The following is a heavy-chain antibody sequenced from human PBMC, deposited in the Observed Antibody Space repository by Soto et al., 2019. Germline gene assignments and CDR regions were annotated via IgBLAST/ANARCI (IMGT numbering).Heavy chain of an antibody. CDR1: GFTFSSYA. CDR3: AKDWFGFNDFWSGYYSYYYYYGMDV. CDR2: ISGSGGST. V-gene: IGHV3-23*01. Sequence: VGSLSLSCAASGFTFSSYAMSWVRQAPGKGLEWVSAISGSGGSTYYADSVKGRFTISRDNSRNTLYLQMNSLRAEDTAVYYCAKDWFGFNDFWSGYYSYYYYYGMDVWGQGTTVTVSS. D-gene: IGHD3-3*01. J-gene: IGHJ6*02.